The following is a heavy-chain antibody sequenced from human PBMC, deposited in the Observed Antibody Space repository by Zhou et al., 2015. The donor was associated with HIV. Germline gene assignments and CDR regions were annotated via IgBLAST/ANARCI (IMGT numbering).Heavy chain of an antibody. Sequence: QVQLVQSGAEVKKPGSSVKVSCEASGYTFTSYEINWVRQAPGQGLEWMGGIIPEFGTAKYARKFQGRVTITADKFTSTAILEVFSLTSEDTALYYCARGYYYGSATLAGGLDLWGRGTLVTVSS. J-gene: IGHJ2*01. CDR3: ARGYYYGSATLAGGLDL. D-gene: IGHD3-10*01. V-gene: IGHV1-69*06. CDR2: IIPEFGTA. CDR1: GYTFTSYE.